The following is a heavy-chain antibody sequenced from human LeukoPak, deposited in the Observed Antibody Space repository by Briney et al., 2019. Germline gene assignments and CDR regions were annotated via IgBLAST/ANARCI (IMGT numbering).Heavy chain of an antibody. CDR2: ISYDGSNK. D-gene: IGHD3-3*01. V-gene: IGHV3-30*01. CDR1: GFTFSSYA. Sequence: GGSLRLSCAASGFTFSSYAMSWVRQAPGKGVEGGAVISYDGSNKYYADSVKGRFTISRDNSKNTLYLQMNSLRAEDTAVYYCARSITIFGEAYDYWGQGTLVTVSS. J-gene: IGHJ4*02. CDR3: ARSITIFGEAYDY.